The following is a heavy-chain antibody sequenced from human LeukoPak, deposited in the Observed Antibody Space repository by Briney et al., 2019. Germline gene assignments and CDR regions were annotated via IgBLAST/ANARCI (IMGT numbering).Heavy chain of an antibody. CDR3: AKDGVGGNDY. CDR1: GFIFTDYY. D-gene: IGHD1-26*01. Sequence: PGGSLRLSCAASGFIFTDYYMSWIRQAPGKGLEWVSLISDSGNAIYYADSVKGRFTISRDNAKNSLYLQMNSLRAEDTAVYYCAKDGVGGNDYWGQGTLVTVSS. J-gene: IGHJ4*02. V-gene: IGHV3-11*01. CDR2: ISDSGNAI.